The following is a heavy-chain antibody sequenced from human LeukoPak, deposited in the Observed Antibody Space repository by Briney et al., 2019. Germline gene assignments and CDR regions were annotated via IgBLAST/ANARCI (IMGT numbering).Heavy chain of an antibody. Sequence: SETLSLTCTVSGGSISSSSYYWGWIRQPPGKGLEWIGSIYYSGSTYYNPSLKSRVTISVDTSKNQFSLKLCSVTAADTAVYYCARLLPVLLWFGADGMDVWGQGTTVTVSS. V-gene: IGHV4-39*01. CDR2: IYYSGST. D-gene: IGHD3-10*01. CDR1: GGSISSSSYY. J-gene: IGHJ6*02. CDR3: ARLLPVLLWFGADGMDV.